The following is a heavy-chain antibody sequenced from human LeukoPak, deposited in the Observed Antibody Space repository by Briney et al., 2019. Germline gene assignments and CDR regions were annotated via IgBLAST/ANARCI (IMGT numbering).Heavy chain of an antibody. V-gene: IGHV1-69*13. D-gene: IGHD2-15*01. CDR1: GGTFSSHA. J-gene: IGHJ3*02. CDR3: ARESGGNTLFSGEDDAFDI. CDR2: IIPIFGTA. Sequence: GASVKVSCKASGGTFSSHAISWVRQAPGQGLEWMGGIIPIFGTANYAQKFQGRVTITADESTSTAYMELSSLRSEDTAVYYCARESGGNTLFSGEDDAFDIWGQGTMVTVSS.